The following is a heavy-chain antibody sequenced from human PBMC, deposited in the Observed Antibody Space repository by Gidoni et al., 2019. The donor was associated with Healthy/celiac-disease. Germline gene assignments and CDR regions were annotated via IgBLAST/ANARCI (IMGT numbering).Heavy chain of an antibody. CDR2: IIPICGTA. CDR3: AREGLVGATNPLDY. V-gene: IGHV1-69*01. J-gene: IGHJ4*02. CDR1: GGTLSSYA. D-gene: IGHD1-26*01. Sequence: QVQLVQSGAEVKTPVSSVKVSCKSSGGTLSSYAISWVRKAPGKGLEWMGGIIPICGTANYAQKFQGRVTITADESTSTAYMELSSLRSEDTAVYYCAREGLVGATNPLDYWGQGTLVTVSS.